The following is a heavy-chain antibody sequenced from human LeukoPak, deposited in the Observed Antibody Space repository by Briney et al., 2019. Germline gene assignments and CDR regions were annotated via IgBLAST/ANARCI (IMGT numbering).Heavy chain of an antibody. CDR1: GFTFSNYG. CDR3: ARDCRYCSSASGVYYYYGMDV. D-gene: IGHD2-2*01. Sequence: QPGGSLRLSCAASGFTFSNYGMHWVRQAPGKGLEWVAVISYDGSSKYYTDSVKGRFTISRDNSKNTLFLQMNSLRADDTAVYSCARDCRYCSSASGVYYYYGMDVWGQGTTVTVSS. V-gene: IGHV3-30-3*01. J-gene: IGHJ6*02. CDR2: ISYDGSSK.